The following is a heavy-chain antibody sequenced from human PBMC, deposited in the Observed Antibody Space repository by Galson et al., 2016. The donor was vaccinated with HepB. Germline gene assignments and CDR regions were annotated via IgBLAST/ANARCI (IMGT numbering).Heavy chain of an antibody. Sequence: QSGAEVKKPGESLKISCKGSGYGFSTYWIGWVRQMPGKGLEWMGMIYPGDSETKYSPYFQGQVTISADKSFNTANLQWSSLTASDTATYYCARRTSSGSSSWIDYWGQGTLVTVSS. V-gene: IGHV5-51*01. CDR2: IYPGDSET. CDR1: GYGFSTYW. D-gene: IGHD6-19*01. CDR3: ARRTSSGSSSWIDY. J-gene: IGHJ4*02.